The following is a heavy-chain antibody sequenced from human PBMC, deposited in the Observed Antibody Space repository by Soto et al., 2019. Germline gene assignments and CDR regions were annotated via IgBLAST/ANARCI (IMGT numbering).Heavy chain of an antibody. Sequence: GESLKISCKGSGYSFTSYWIGWVRQMPGKGLEWMGIIYPGDSDTRYSPSFQGQVTISADKSISTAYLQWSSLKASDTAMYYCARLGYDFWSGYYLRHFYYGMDVWGQGTTVTVSS. V-gene: IGHV5-51*01. CDR1: GYSFTSYW. CDR2: IYPGDSDT. J-gene: IGHJ6*02. CDR3: ARLGYDFWSGYYLRHFYYGMDV. D-gene: IGHD3-3*01.